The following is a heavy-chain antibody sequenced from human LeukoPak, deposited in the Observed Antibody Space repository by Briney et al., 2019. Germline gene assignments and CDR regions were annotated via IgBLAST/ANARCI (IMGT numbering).Heavy chain of an antibody. CDR3: ARGGSYEAFDI. J-gene: IGHJ3*02. V-gene: IGHV1-2*02. CDR2: INPNSGGT. CDR1: GYTFTSYD. Sequence: ASVKVSCKASGYTFTSYDINWVRQATGQGLEWMAWINPNSGGTNYAQKFQGRVTMTRDTSISTAYMELSRLRSDDTAVYYCARGGSYEAFDIWGQGTMVTVSS. D-gene: IGHD1-26*01.